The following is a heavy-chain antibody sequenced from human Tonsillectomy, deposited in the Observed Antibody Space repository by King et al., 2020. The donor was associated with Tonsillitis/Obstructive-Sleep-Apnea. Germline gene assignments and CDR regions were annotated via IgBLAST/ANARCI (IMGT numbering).Heavy chain of an antibody. J-gene: IGHJ6*03. Sequence: VQLVESGGGLVQPGRSLRLSCTASGFVFGDYAMSWVRQAPGKGLEWVGFIRSKVYGGTTEYATSVKGRFTISRDDSKSIAYLQMNSLKTEDTAVYYCSRDQRQQLVCHYYYYMDVWGKGTTVTVSS. V-gene: IGHV3-49*04. CDR2: IRSKVYGGTT. D-gene: IGHD6-13*01. CDR1: GFVFGDYA. CDR3: SRDQRQQLVCHYYYYMDV.